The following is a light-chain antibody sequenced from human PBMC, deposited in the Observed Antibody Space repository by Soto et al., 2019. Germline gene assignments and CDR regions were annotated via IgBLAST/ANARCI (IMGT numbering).Light chain of an antibody. V-gene: IGLV2-14*01. CDR1: SSDVGDYNY. Sequence: QSALTQPASVSGSPGQSITISCTGSSSDVGDYNYVSWYQQHPGEAPKLMIFEVSHWPSGVSNRFSASKSGNTASLTISGLQAEDEADYYCSSYRSRSLYVFGTGTKVTVL. CDR2: EVS. J-gene: IGLJ1*01. CDR3: SSYRSRSLYV.